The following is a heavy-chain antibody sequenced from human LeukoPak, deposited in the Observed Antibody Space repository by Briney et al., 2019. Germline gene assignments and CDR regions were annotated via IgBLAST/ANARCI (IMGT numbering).Heavy chain of an antibody. CDR2: ISSSSKTI. D-gene: IGHD3-10*01. V-gene: IGHV3-48*02. J-gene: IGHJ4*02. CDR1: GFTFSYYS. CDR3: ARDHRSGSGSGTQANDY. Sequence: GGSLRLSCAASGFTFSYYSMNWVRQAPGKGLEWVSYISSSSKTIYYADSVRGRFTISRDNAKKSLDLQMNSLRDEDTAVYYCARDHRSGSGSGTQANDYWGQGTLVTVSS.